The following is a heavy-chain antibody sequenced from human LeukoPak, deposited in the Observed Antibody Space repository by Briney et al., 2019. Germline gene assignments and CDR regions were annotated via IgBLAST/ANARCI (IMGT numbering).Heavy chain of an antibody. J-gene: IGHJ4*02. CDR1: GDSINSYY. V-gene: IGHV4-59*01. CDR2: IYYTGST. CDR3: TRDPTY. Sequence: SETLSLTCTVSGDSINSYYWTWIRQAPGKGLEWIGYIYYTGSTNYSPSLKSRVSISIDPSKNQFSLKLTSVTAADTAVYYCTRDPTYWGQGILVTVSS.